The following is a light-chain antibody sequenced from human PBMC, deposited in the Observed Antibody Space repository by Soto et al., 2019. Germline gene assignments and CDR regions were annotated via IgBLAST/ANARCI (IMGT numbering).Light chain of an antibody. CDR1: SSDVGGYNY. J-gene: IGLJ1*01. V-gene: IGLV2-14*01. CDR2: DVR. CDR3: SSSTTISTYV. Sequence: QSVLTQPASVSGSPGQSITISCTGTSSDVGGYNYVSWYQQHPGKAPKLMIYDVRNRPSGVSNRFSGSKSVNTASLTISGLQAEDEADYYCSSSTTISTYVFGTGTKVTV.